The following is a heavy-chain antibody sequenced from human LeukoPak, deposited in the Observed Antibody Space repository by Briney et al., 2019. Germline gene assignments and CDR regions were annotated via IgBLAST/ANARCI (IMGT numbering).Heavy chain of an antibody. CDR3: ARDRDNGPLWYFDL. D-gene: IGHD1-1*01. J-gene: IGHJ2*01. Sequence: ASVKVSCKTSGYTFTSHYIHWVRQAPGQGLEWMGIINTKGGDTNYAQKFQGRVTVTRDTSTSTVYMELSSLRSEDTAVYYCARDRDNGPLWYFDLWGRGTLVTVSS. V-gene: IGHV1-46*01. CDR2: INTKGGDT. CDR1: GYTFTSHY.